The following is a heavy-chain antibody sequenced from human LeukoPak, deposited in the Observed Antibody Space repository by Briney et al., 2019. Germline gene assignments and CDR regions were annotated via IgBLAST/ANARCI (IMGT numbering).Heavy chain of an antibody. D-gene: IGHD3-10*01. V-gene: IGHV4-61*09. J-gene: IGHJ5*02. CDR3: AREGSYYQRGAWFDP. Sequence: SETLSLTCTVSGGSMSSGSYYWSWIRQPAGKGLEWIGHIYTSGTTKFNPSLKSRVTMSVDTSKNQFSLKLSSVTAADTAVYYCAREGSYYQRGAWFDPWGQGTLVTVSS. CDR2: IYTSGTT. CDR1: GGSMSSGSYY.